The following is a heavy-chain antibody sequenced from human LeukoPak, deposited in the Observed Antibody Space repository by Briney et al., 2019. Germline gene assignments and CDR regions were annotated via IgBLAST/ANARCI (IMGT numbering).Heavy chain of an antibody. J-gene: IGHJ2*01. CDR3: ARVAYCGGDCYHSEGRRNWYFDL. CDR1: RFTFSDFS. D-gene: IGHD2-21*02. Sequence: PGGSLRLSCAASRFTFSDFSMNWVRQAPGKGLEWVSSISGSGKYIYYADSVKGRFTISRDNAKTSLYLQMNSLRAEDTAVYYCARVAYCGGDCYHSEGRRNWYFDLWGRGTLVTVSS. CDR2: ISGSGKYI. V-gene: IGHV3-21*01.